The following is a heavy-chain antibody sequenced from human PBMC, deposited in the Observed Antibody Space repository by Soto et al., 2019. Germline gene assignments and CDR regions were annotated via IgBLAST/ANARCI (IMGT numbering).Heavy chain of an antibody. CDR1: GYTFTGYY. J-gene: IGHJ6*02. V-gene: IGHV1-2*02. D-gene: IGHD1-26*01. CDR3: ARDGATFVYYYYGMDV. Sequence: ASVKVSCKSSGYTFTGYYIHWVRQAPGQGLEWMGWINPNSGGTNYAQKFQGRVTMTRDTSISTAYMELSRLRSDDTAVYYCARDGATFVYYYYGMDVWGQGTTVTVSS. CDR2: INPNSGGT.